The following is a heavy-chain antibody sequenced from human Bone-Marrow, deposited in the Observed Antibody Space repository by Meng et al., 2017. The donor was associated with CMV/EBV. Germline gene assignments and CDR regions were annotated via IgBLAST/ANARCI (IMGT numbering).Heavy chain of an antibody. CDR2: ISGSSSYI. J-gene: IGHJ4*02. CDR3: ARERGYCSSTSCYSEGFDY. Sequence: GESLKISCAASGFTFSTYVMTWVRQTPGKGLEWVSSISGSSSYIFYADSVKGRFTISRDNAKNSVHLQVDSLRAEDTAVYYCARERGYCSSTSCYSEGFDYWGQGTLVTVSS. D-gene: IGHD2-2*01. CDR1: GFTFSTYV. V-gene: IGHV3-21*06.